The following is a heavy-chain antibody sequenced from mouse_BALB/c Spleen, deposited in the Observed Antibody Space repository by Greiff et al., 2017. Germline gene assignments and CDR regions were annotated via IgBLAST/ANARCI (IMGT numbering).Heavy chain of an antibody. CDR3: VRDRDDWFAY. Sequence: VQRVESGPGLVQPSQSLSITCTVSGFSLTSYGVHWVRQSPGKGLEWLGVIWSGGSTDYNAAFISRLSISKDNSKSQVFLKMNSLQTDDTAIYYCVRDRDDWFAYWGQGTLVTVSA. D-gene: IGHD3-1*01. J-gene: IGHJ3*01. CDR1: GFSLTSYG. CDR2: IWSGGST. V-gene: IGHV2-2*01.